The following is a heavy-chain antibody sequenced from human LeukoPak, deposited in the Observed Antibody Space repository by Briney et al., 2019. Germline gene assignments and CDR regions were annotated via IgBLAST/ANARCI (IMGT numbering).Heavy chain of an antibody. CDR2: ISSNGGST. D-gene: IGHD4-11*01. Sequence: PGGSLRLSCAASGFTFSSYAMHWVRQAPGKGLEYVSAISSNGGSTYYANSVKGRFTISRDSSKNTLYLQMNSLRGEDTAVYYCAKGRWGLTTNNFDIWGQGTMVTVSS. V-gene: IGHV3-64*01. J-gene: IGHJ3*02. CDR3: AKGRWGLTTNNFDI. CDR1: GFTFSSYA.